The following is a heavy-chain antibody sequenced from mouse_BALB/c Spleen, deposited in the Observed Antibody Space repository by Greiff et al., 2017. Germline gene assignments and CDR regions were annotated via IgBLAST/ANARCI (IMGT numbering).Heavy chain of an antibody. CDR3: TTLWGQGYAMDY. D-gene: IGHD3-3*01. V-gene: IGHV6-6*02. CDR2: IRLKSDNYAT. J-gene: IGHJ4*01. Sequence: EVKLVESGGGLVQPGGSMKLSCVASGFTFSSYWMSWVRQSPEKGLEWVAEIRLKSDNYATHYAESVKGKFTISRDDSKSRLYLQMNSLRAEDTGIYYCTTLWGQGYAMDYWGQGTSVTVSS. CDR1: GFTFSSYW.